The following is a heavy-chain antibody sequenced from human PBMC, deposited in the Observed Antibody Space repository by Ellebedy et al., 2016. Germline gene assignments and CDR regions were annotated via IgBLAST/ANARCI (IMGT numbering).Heavy chain of an antibody. J-gene: IGHJ4*02. Sequence: SETLSLTCGVYGGSLSGHYWGWIRQPPGKGLEWIGYISYTGSTNYNPSLKSRVTISVDTSKNQFSLKLSSVTAADAAVYYCARLVSSSWYPYFDYWGQGTLVTVSS. CDR1: GGSLSGHY. CDR2: ISYTGST. D-gene: IGHD6-13*01. CDR3: ARLVSSSWYPYFDY. V-gene: IGHV4-59*08.